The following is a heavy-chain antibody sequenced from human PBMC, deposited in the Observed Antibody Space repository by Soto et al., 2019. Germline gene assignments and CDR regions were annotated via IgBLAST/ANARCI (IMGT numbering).Heavy chain of an antibody. V-gene: IGHV1-2*02. Sequence: QLHLMQSGAVVKKPGASVTVSCSASGYPVTAYYMHWVRQAPGRGLEWMGGINPATGAAKYTQTSQGRVTMTRATPTSTVFMELGGLTSEDTAVFYCARGGGVGVAGSAAFDMWGQGTLVTVSS. CDR2: INPATGAA. CDR3: ARGGGVGVAGSAAFDM. J-gene: IGHJ3*02. CDR1: GYPVTAYY. D-gene: IGHD3-3*01.